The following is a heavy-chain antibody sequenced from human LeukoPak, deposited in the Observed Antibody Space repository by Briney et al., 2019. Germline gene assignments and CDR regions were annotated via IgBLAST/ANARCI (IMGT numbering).Heavy chain of an antibody. CDR1: GFTFSSYS. V-gene: IGHV3-21*01. J-gene: IGHJ3*02. CDR2: ISSSSSYI. CDR3: ARSPYSESYYGDAFDI. Sequence: GGSLRLSCAASGFTFSSYSMNWVRQAPGKGLEWVSSISSSSSYIYYADSVKGRFTISRDNAKNSPYLQMNSLRAEDTAVYYCARSPYSESYYGDAFDIWGQGTVVTVSS. D-gene: IGHD1-26*01.